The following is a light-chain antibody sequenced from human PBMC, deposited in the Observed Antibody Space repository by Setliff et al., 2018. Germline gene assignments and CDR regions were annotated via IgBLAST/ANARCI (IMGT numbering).Light chain of an antibody. CDR3: ATWDDSLSAYV. J-gene: IGLJ1*01. CDR1: TSNIGKNF. CDR2: RNN. V-gene: IGLV1-47*01. Sequence: QPALTQPPSASGTPGQSVTISCSGSTSNIGKNFVYWYQQVPGTVPKLLIYRNNQRPSGVSDRFSGSKSGTSASLAISGLRSEDGADYYCATWDDSLSAYVFGTGTKVTVL.